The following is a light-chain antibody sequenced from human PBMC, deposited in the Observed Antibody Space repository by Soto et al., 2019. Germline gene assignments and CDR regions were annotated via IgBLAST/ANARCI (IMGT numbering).Light chain of an antibody. J-gene: IGKJ1*01. Sequence: DIQMTQSPSTLSASVGDRVIITCRASQSISSWLAWYQQKPGTAPKLLIYKASTLQSGAPSRFSGSGSGTEFTLTISSLQPDDSATYYCQQYSDNWTFGQGTKVEIK. CDR3: QQYSDNWT. CDR2: KAS. V-gene: IGKV1-5*03. CDR1: QSISSW.